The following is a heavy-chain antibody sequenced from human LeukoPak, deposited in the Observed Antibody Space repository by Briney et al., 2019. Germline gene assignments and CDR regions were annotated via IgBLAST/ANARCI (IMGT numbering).Heavy chain of an antibody. CDR3: ARVQRYGSVDY. V-gene: IGHV4-61*02. J-gene: IGHJ4*02. CDR1: GGSISSGSYY. Sequence: PSETLSLTCTVSGGSISSGSYYWSWIRQPAGKGLEWIGRIYTSGSTNYNPSLKSRVTISVDTSKNQFSLKLSSVTAADTAVYYCARVQRYGSVDYWGQGTLVTVSS. D-gene: IGHD3-10*01. CDR2: IYTSGST.